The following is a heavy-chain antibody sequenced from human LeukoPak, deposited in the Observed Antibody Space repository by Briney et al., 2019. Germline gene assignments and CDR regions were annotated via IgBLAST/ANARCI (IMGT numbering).Heavy chain of an antibody. CDR2: ISGSGGST. Sequence: PGGSLRLSCTASGFTFRNYEMSWVRQAPGKGLEWVSAISGSGGSTYYADSVKGRFTISRDNSKNTLYLQMNSPRAEDTAVYYCAKLRKGSGSYYWFDPWGQGTLVTVSS. J-gene: IGHJ5*02. D-gene: IGHD1-26*01. CDR1: GFTFRNYE. V-gene: IGHV3-23*01. CDR3: AKLRKGSGSYYWFDP.